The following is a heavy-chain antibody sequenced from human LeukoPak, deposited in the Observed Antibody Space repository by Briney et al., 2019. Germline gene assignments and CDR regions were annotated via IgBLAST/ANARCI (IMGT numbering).Heavy chain of an antibody. CDR1: GFSFSGYY. CDR2: ISSGGRTI. J-gene: IGHJ4*02. CDR3: ARSGLDYVWGSCRYPYFDY. V-gene: IGHV3-11*04. D-gene: IGHD3-16*02. Sequence: PGGSLRLSCAASGFSFSGYYMSWIRQAPGKGLEWVSYISSGGRTIYSADSLKGRFTLPRDKAKDSLYLQMNSLRAEDTAVYYCARSGLDYVWGSCRYPYFDYWGQGTLVTVSS.